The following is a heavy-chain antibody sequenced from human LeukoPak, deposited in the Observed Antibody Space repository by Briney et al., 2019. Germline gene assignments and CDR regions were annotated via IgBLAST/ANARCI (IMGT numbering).Heavy chain of an antibody. V-gene: IGHV4-30-4*08. CDR2: IYYSGST. D-gene: IGHD3-22*01. Sequence: PSETLSLTCTVSGGSISSGDYYWSWIRQPPGKGLEWIGYIYYSGSTYYNPALKSRVTISVDTSKNQFSLKLSSVTAADTAVYYCARDGFRYYYDSSGYDYWGQGTLVTVSS. CDR1: GGSISSGDYY. CDR3: ARDGFRYYYDSSGYDY. J-gene: IGHJ4*02.